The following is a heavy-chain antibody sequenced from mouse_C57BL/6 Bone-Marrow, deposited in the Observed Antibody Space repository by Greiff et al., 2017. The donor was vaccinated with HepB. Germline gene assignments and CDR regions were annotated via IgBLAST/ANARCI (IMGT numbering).Heavy chain of an antibody. J-gene: IGHJ2*01. CDR1: GFNIKDDY. CDR2: IDPENCDT. CDR3: TTGGFFDY. Sequence: EVKLMESGAELVRPGASVKLSCTASGFNIKDDYMHWVKQRPEQGLEWIGWIDPENCDTEYASKFQGKATITADTSSNTAYLQLSSLTSEDTAVYYCTTGGFFDYWGQGTTLTVSS. V-gene: IGHV14-4*01.